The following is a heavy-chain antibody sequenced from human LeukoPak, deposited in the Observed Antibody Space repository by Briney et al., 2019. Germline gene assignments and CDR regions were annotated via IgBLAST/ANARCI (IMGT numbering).Heavy chain of an antibody. V-gene: IGHV3-21*01. CDR2: ISSSSSYI. J-gene: IGHJ4*02. Sequence: GGSLRLSCAASGFTFSSYWMSWVRQAPGKGLEWVSFISSSSSYIYYADSVKGRFTISRDNAKNSLYLQMNSLRAEDTAVYYCARGSGSTAMVDFDYWGQGTLVTVSS. D-gene: IGHD5-18*01. CDR1: GFTFSSYW. CDR3: ARGSGSTAMVDFDY.